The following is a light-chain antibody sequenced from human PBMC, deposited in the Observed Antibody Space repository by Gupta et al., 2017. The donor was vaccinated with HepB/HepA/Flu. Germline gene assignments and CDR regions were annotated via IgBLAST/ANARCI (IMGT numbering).Light chain of an antibody. V-gene: IGKV3-20*01. CDR1: QSVSSSY. CDR2: GAS. CDR3: QQYGSSPPCT. J-gene: IGKJ1*01. Sequence: IVLTQSPGTLSLSPGERATLSCRASQSVSSSYLAWYQQKPGQAPRLLIYGASSRATGIPDRFSGSGSGTDFTLTISRLEPEDCAVYYCQQYGSSPPCTFGQGTKVEIK.